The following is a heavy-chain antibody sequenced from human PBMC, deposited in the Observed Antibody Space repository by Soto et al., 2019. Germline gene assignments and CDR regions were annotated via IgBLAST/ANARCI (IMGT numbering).Heavy chain of an antibody. D-gene: IGHD2-2*01. J-gene: IGHJ6*03. CDR2: IYYSGST. CDR1: GGSISSYY. V-gene: IGHV4-59*01. Sequence: SETLSLTCTVSGGSISSYYLSWIRQPPGKGLEWIGYIYYSGSTNYNPSLKSRVTISVDTSKNQFSLKLSSVTAADTAVYYCARGRPQKGGYCSSTSCYSYYYYYMDVWGKGTTLTVSS. CDR3: ARGRPQKGGYCSSTSCYSYYYYYMDV.